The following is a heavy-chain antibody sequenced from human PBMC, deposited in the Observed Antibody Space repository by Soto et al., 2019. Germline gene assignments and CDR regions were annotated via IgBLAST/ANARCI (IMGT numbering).Heavy chain of an antibody. CDR2: IKSKTDGGTT. D-gene: IGHD1-7*01. CDR3: TTVREELSYYYYYGMDV. V-gene: IGHV3-15*07. Sequence: GGSLRLSCAASGFTFSNAWMNWVRQAPGKGLEWVGRIKSKTDGGTTDYAAPVKGRFTISRDDSKNTLYLQMNSLKTEDTAVYYCTTVREELSYYYYYGMDVWGQGTTVTVSS. CDR1: GFTFSNAW. J-gene: IGHJ6*02.